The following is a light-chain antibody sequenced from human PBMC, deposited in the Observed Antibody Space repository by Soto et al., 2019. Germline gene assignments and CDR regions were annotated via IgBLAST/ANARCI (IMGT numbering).Light chain of an antibody. CDR2: EAS. CDR1: QVISTS. J-gene: IGKJ5*01. CDR3: QQLNTLPFT. Sequence: DIQLTQSPSFLSPSIGESVTITCRASQVISTSLAWYQQKPGKAPKLMIYEASTLQSGVPSRFSGSGSGTEFTLTISGLLPEDFATYHCQQLNTLPFTFGQGTRLEIK. V-gene: IGKV1-9*01.